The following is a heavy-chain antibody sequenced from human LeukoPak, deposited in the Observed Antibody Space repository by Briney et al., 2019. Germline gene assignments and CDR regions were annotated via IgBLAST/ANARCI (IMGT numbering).Heavy chain of an antibody. J-gene: IGHJ4*02. D-gene: IGHD6-19*01. CDR1: GFIFSSYG. CDR2: IWYDGSNE. CDR3: ARHRSTPYSSQEGSYYFDY. V-gene: IGHV3-33*01. Sequence: PGRSLRLSCVASGFIFSSYGMHWVRQAPGKGLEWVAVIWYDGSNEYDADSVKGRFTISRDNSKNTLYLQMNSLRAEDTVVYYCARHRSTPYSSQEGSYYFDYWGQGTLVTVSS.